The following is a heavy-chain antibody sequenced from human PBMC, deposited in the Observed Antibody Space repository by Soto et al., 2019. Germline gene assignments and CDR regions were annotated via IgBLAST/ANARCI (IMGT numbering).Heavy chain of an antibody. CDR2: IDWDDDK. D-gene: IGHD3-10*01. V-gene: IGHV2-70*01. Sequence: SGPTLVNPTQTLTLTCTFSGFSLSTSGMCVSWIRQPPGKALEWLALIDWDDDKYYSTSLKTRLTISKDTSKNQVVLTMTNMDPVDTATYYCARIPSMVRGVQGSDGFWYYGMHVWGQGTTVTVSS. J-gene: IGHJ6*02. CDR3: ARIPSMVRGVQGSDGFWYYGMHV. CDR1: GFSLSTSGMC.